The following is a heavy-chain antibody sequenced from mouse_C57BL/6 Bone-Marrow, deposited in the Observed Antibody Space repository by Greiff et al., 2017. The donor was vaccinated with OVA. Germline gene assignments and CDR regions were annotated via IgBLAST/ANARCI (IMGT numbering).Heavy chain of an antibody. CDR2: IDPETGGT. D-gene: IGHD1-1*01. Sequence: VQLVESGAELVRPGASVTLSCKASGYTFTDYEMHWVKQTPVHGLEWIGAIDPETGGTAYNQKFKGKAILTADKSSSTAYMELRSLTSEDSAVYYCTQALYYGSSHYYAMDYWGQGTSVTVSS. J-gene: IGHJ4*01. V-gene: IGHV1-15*01. CDR3: TQALYYGSSHYYAMDY. CDR1: GYTFTDYE.